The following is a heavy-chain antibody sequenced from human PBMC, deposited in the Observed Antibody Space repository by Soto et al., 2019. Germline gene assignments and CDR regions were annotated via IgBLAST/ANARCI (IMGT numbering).Heavy chain of an antibody. CDR3: ARTATSTTVSMDV. J-gene: IGHJ6*02. V-gene: IGHV5-51*01. Sequence: GESLKISCKGSGYSFTSYWIAWVRQMPGKGLDWMGIIYPGDSDTRYSPSFQGQVTISADKSINTAYLQWNRLKASDTAMYYCARTATSTTVSMDVWGQGTTVTVSS. D-gene: IGHD4-17*01. CDR1: GYSFTSYW. CDR2: IYPGDSDT.